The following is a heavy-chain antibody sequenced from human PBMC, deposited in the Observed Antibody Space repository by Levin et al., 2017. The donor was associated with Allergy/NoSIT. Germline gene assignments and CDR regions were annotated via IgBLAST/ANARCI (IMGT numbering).Heavy chain of an antibody. D-gene: IGHD3-10*01. CDR3: AKRGVSSPKTHYFDS. V-gene: IGHV3-23*01. CDR2: ISGSGGST. Sequence: GESLKISCAASGFTFSSYAMSWVRQAPGKGLEWVSTISGSGGSTYYADSVKGRFTISRDNSRTTLYLQMNSLKAEDTAVYYCAKRGVSSPKTHYFDSWGQGTLVTVSS. J-gene: IGHJ4*02. CDR1: GFTFSSYA.